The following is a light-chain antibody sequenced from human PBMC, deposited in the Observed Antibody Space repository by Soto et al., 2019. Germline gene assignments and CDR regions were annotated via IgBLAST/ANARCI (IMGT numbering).Light chain of an antibody. Sequence: DIVMTQSPLSLPVTPGEPASISCRSSQSLLHSNGYNYLDWYLQKPGQSPQLLIYLGSNRASGVHDRFSGSGSGTDFTLSISTVEAGDVGVYYCMQALQAPITCGQGTRLEIK. CDR1: QSLLHSNGYNY. V-gene: IGKV2-28*01. J-gene: IGKJ5*01. CDR3: MQALQAPIT. CDR2: LGS.